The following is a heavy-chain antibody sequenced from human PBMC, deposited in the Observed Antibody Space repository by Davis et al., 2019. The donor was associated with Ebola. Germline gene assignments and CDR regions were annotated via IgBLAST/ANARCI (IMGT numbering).Heavy chain of an antibody. CDR3: TSRRDGYNYRYY. D-gene: IGHD5-24*01. CDR1: GFTFSSYG. CDR2: ISYDGSNK. V-gene: IGHV3-30*03. J-gene: IGHJ4*02. Sequence: GESLKISCAASGFTFSSYGMHWVRQAPGKGLEWVAVISYDGSNKYYADSVKGRFTISRDNSKNTLYLQMNSLRAEDTAVYYCTSRRDGYNYRYYWGQGTLVTVSS.